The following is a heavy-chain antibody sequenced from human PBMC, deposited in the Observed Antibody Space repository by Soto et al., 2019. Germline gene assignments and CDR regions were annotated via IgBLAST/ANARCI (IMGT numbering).Heavy chain of an antibody. CDR1: GGSISSSRYY. CDR3: ANEDKSITMFEVGGMDV. CDR2: IYYSGST. J-gene: IGHJ6*02. V-gene: IGHV4-39*01. D-gene: IGHD3-3*01. Sequence: SETLSLTCTVSGGSISSSRYYWGWIRQPPGKGLEWIGSIYYSGSTYYNPSLKSRVTISVDTSKNQFSLKLSSVTAADTAVYYCANEDKSITMFEVGGMDVWGQGNTVTVAS.